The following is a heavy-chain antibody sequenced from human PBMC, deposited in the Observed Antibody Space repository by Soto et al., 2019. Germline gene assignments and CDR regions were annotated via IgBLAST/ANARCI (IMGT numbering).Heavy chain of an antibody. J-gene: IGHJ4*02. V-gene: IGHV4-31*03. CDR1: GGSIRDPNYY. D-gene: IGHD3-10*01. Sequence: PSETLSLTCTVMGGSIRDPNYYWSWIRQHSGKGLEWIGNINYSGSTNYNPSLKGRVTISLDTSKNQFSLKLNSVTAADTAIYYCTRDAPLWFGELSHWGQGIQVTVSS. CDR3: TRDAPLWFGELSH. CDR2: INYSGST.